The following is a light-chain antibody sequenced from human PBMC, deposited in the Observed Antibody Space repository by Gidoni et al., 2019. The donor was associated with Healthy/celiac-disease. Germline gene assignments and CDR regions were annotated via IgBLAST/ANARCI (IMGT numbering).Light chain of an antibody. V-gene: IGKV1-8*01. Sequence: AIRMTKSPSSFSASTGDRVTITCRASQGSSSYLAWYQQKPGKAPKLLIYAASTLQSGVPLRFSGSGSGTDFTLTISCLQSEDFATYYCQQYYSYSITFGQGTRLEIK. J-gene: IGKJ5*01. CDR1: QGSSSY. CDR2: AAS. CDR3: QQYYSYSIT.